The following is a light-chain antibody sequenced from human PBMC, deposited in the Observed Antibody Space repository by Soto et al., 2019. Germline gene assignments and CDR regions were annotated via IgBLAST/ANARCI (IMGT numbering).Light chain of an antibody. CDR2: GVN. V-gene: IGLV2-8*01. CDR1: ISHVGAYDY. J-gene: IGLJ1*01. Sequence: QCLLTQPPSASGSPGQSVTISCTGTISHVGAYDYVSWHQQHPGKAAEVIIYGVNKRPSGVPDRFSGSKSGNTASLTVSGLQAEDEADYYCSSYAGTNNYVFGIGTKVTVL. CDR3: SSYAGTNNYV.